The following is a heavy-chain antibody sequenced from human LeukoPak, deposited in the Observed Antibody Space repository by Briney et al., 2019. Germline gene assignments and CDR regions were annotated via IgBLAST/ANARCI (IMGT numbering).Heavy chain of an antibody. J-gene: IGHJ5*02. V-gene: IGHV4-61*02. Sequence: SETLSLTCTVSGGSISSGSYYWSWIRQPAGKGLEWLGRIYTSGSTNYNPSLKSRVTISVDTSKNQFSLKLSSVTAADTAVYYCAREIVVVPAAIGWFDPWGQGTLVTVSS. D-gene: IGHD2-2*02. CDR2: IYTSGST. CDR3: AREIVVVPAAIGWFDP. CDR1: GGSISSGSYY.